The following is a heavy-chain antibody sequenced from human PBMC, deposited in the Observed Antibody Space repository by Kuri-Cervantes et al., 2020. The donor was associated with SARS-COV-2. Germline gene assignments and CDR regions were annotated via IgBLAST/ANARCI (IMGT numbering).Heavy chain of an antibody. J-gene: IGHJ5*02. V-gene: IGHV4-61*01. D-gene: IGHD2-2*02. CDR2: IYYSGST. Sequence: SETLSLTCTVSGGSISSSSYYWSWIRQPPGKGLEWIGYIYYSGSTNYNPSLKSRVTISVDTSKNQFSLKLSSVTAADTAVYYCASEQPSRYCSSTSCYTWGQGTLVTVSS. CDR3: ASEQPSRYCSSTSCYT. CDR1: GGSISSSSYY.